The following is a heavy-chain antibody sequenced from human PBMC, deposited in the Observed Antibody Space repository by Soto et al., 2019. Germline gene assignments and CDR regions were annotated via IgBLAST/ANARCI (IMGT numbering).Heavy chain of an antibody. D-gene: IGHD6-13*01. J-gene: IGHJ4*02. CDR2: INPSGGST. Sequence: QVQVVQSGAEVKKTGASVKVSCKASGYTFTSYYMHWVRQAPGQGLEWMGIINPSGGSTSYAQKFLVRVTMTRYTSTSTIYMELSSLRSEVTAVYYCAPTRGYSSIWYYFDFLGLGTLVTVSS. CDR3: APTRGYSSIWYYFDF. V-gene: IGHV1-46*01. CDR1: GYTFTSYY.